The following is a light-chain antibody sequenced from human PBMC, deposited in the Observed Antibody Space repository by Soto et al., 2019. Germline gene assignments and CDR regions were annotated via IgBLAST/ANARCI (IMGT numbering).Light chain of an antibody. CDR2: AAS. CDR3: QQYYSYPPLT. Sequence: AIRMTQSPSSFSASTGDRVTITCRASQGISSYLAWYQQKPGKAPKLLIYAASTLQSGVPSRFSGSGSGTDFTPTISCLQSEDFATYYCQQYYSYPPLTFGQGTKVEIK. J-gene: IGKJ1*01. V-gene: IGKV1-8*01. CDR1: QGISSY.